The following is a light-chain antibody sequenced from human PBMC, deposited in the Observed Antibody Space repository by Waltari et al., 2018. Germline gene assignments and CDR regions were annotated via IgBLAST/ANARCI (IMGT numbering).Light chain of an antibody. CDR1: QDVKNY. CDR2: TAT. Sequence: VIWVTQSPSLLPASTGETVTITCRTSQDVKNYFAWYQQKPGKAPELLIYTATFLQTGVPSRFSGSGSGTDFTLTISSLQSEDFATYFCQQNYAFPRTFGQGTKVEVK. J-gene: IGKJ1*01. CDR3: QQNYAFPRT. V-gene: IGKV1D-8*01.